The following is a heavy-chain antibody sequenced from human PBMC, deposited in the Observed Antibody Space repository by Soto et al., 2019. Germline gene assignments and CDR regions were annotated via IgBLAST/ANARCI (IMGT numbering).Heavy chain of an antibody. V-gene: IGHV3-23*01. CDR3: AELPGVIAVAGPHDY. CDR1: GFTFSSYA. CDR2: ISGGGVST. J-gene: IGHJ4*02. Sequence: EVQLLESGGGLVQPGGSLRLSCAASGFTFSSYAMSWVRQAPGKGLEWVSGISGGGVSTYYADSVKGRFTISRDNSKNTLYRPMNSLRGEDTAVYLCAELPGVIAVAGPHDYWGQGTLVTVSS. D-gene: IGHD6-19*01.